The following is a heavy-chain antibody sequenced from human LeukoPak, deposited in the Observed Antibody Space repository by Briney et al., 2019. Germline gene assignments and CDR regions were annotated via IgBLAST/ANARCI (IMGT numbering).Heavy chain of an antibody. Sequence: PSETLSLTCTVSGGSISSYYWSWIRQPAGKGLEWIGRIYTSGSTNYNPSLKSRVTMSVDTSKNQFSLKLSSVTAADTAVYYCARDLTGTTDDDAFDIWGQGTMVTVSS. J-gene: IGHJ3*02. CDR2: IYTSGST. CDR1: GGSISSYY. D-gene: IGHD1-7*01. V-gene: IGHV4-4*07. CDR3: ARDLTGTTDDDAFDI.